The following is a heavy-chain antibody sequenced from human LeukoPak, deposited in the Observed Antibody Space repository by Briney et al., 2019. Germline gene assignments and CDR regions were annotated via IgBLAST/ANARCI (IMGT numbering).Heavy chain of an antibody. D-gene: IGHD3-10*01. V-gene: IGHV3-48*02. Sequence: GGSLRLSCAASGFTFSSYSMNWVRQAPGKGLEWVSYISSDSRTIYYADSVEGRFTISRDNAKNSLYLQMKSLRDEDTAVYYCARYGSGTSYITNYFDYWGQGTLVTVSS. CDR1: GFTFSSYS. CDR3: ARYGSGTSYITNYFDY. CDR2: ISSDSRTI. J-gene: IGHJ4*02.